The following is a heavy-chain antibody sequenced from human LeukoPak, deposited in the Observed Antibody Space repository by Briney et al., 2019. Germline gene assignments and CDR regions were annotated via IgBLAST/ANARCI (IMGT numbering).Heavy chain of an antibody. CDR1: GGSFSGYY. Sequence: SETLSLTCAVYGGSFSGYYWSWIRQPPGNGLEWIGEINHSGSTNYNPSLKSRVTISVDTSKNQFSLKLSSVTAADTAVYYCARRNPRLSNYFDYWGQGTLVTVSS. CDR2: INHSGST. J-gene: IGHJ4*02. CDR3: ARRNPRLSNYFDY. D-gene: IGHD5/OR15-5a*01. V-gene: IGHV4-34*01.